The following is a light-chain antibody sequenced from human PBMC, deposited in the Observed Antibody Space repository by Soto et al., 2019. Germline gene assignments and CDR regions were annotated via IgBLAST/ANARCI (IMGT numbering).Light chain of an antibody. V-gene: IGKV1-39*01. Sequence: DIQMTQSPSSLSASVGDRVTIPCRASQSISTYLNWYQQKPGKAPNLLIYGAFNLQSGVPSRFSGGGSGTDFTLTISSLQPEDFATYYCQQSYTTPLTFGGGTKVDI. CDR1: QSISTY. J-gene: IGKJ4*01. CDR3: QQSYTTPLT. CDR2: GAF.